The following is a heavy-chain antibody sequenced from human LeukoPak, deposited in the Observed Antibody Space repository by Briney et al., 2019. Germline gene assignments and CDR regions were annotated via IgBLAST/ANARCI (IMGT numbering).Heavy chain of an antibody. D-gene: IGHD6-13*01. CDR2: IYTSGST. CDR1: GGSISSSSYY. J-gene: IGHJ4*02. Sequence: SETLSLTCTVSGGSISSSSYYWGWIRQPPGKGLEWIGRIYTSGSTNYNPSLMSRVSMSIDTSKKQFSLRLSSVTAADTAVYYCARGYSSSWYREFFDHWGQGTLVTVSS. CDR3: ARGYSSSWYREFFDH. V-gene: IGHV4-61*05.